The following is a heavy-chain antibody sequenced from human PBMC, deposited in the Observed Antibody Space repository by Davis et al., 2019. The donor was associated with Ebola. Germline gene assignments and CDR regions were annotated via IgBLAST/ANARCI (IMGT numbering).Heavy chain of an antibody. CDR2: ISSSSRTI. D-gene: IGHD2-15*01. CDR3: ARRILISSRGAMDV. V-gene: IGHV3-48*02. CDR1: GFTFNTHS. J-gene: IGHJ6*02. Sequence: GESLKISCAASGFTFNTHSMTWVRQAPGKGLEWISYISSSSRTIYYAESVKGRFTVSRDNAQNSLHLQMNSLRDEDTGVYYCARRILISSRGAMDVWGQGTTVTVSS.